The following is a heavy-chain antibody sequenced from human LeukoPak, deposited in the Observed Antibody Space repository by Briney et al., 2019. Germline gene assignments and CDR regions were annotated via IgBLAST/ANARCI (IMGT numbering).Heavy chain of an antibody. J-gene: IGHJ3*02. CDR3: ARGYEGWDIALPIVATISDAFDI. D-gene: IGHD5-12*01. CDR1: GGSISSYY. V-gene: IGHV4-59*01. CDR2: IYYSGST. Sequence: PSETLSLTCTVSGGSISSYYWSWIRQPPGKGLEWIGYIYYSGSTNYNPSLKSRVTISVDTSKNQFSLKLSSVTAADTAVYYCARGYEGWDIALPIVATISDAFDIWGQGTMVTVSS.